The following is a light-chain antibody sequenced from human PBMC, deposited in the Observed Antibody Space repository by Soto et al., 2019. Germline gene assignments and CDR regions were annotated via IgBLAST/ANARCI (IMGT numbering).Light chain of an antibody. CDR3: QHYDNLPS. V-gene: IGKV1-33*01. CDR1: QDINKY. J-gene: IGKJ4*01. CDR2: DAS. Sequence: DIQMTQSPSSLSASVGDRVTITCQASQDINKYLNWYQQKPGKAPKLLIYDASNLEAGVPSRFSGSGSGTDFTFTISRLQPEDIATYYCQHYDNLPSFGGGTKVEIK.